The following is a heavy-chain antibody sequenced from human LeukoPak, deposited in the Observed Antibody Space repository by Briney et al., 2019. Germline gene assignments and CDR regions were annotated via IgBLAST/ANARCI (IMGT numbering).Heavy chain of an antibody. CDR2: ISGSGDAT. J-gene: IGHJ5*02. CDR1: GFTFTNHA. Sequence: GGSLRLSCAASGFTFTNHAMSWVRQAPGKGLEWVSAISGSGDATKYADSVKGRFTISRDNSKNTLYLQMNSLRAEDTAVYYCAKVNGGSYSWFDPWGQGTLVTVSS. CDR3: AKVNGGSYSWFDP. D-gene: IGHD1-26*01. V-gene: IGHV3-23*01.